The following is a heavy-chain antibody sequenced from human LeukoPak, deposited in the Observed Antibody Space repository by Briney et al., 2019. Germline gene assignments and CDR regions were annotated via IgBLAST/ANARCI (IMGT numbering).Heavy chain of an antibody. D-gene: IGHD1-26*01. CDR3: ASGSYYFDY. V-gene: IGHV4-59*08. Sequence: SETLSLTCTVSGGSIRSYYWSWIRQPPGRALEWIGYIYYSGSTKYNPSLKSRATISVDTSKNQFSLKLSSVTAADTAVYYCASGSYYFDYWGQGTLVTVSS. J-gene: IGHJ4*02. CDR2: IYYSGST. CDR1: GGSIRSYY.